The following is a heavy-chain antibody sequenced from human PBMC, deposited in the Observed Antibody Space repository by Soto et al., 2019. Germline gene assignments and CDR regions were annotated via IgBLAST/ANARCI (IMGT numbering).Heavy chain of an antibody. CDR3: MRLRSGYPPSTY. D-gene: IGHD3-10*01. V-gene: IGHV5-51*01. CDR2: IYPGDSET. J-gene: IGHJ4*03. CDR1: GYSPTTSC. Sequence: GESLKISCKGSGYSPTTSCIGWVRQKPGKGLEWMGIIYPGDSETRYKPSFEGQVTISVDRSVTTAFLQWRRLEASDTVLYFLMRLRSGYPPSTYWGQLTLV.